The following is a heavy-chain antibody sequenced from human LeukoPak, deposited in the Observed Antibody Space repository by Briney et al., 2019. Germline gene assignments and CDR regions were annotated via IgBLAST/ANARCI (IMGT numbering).Heavy chain of an antibody. CDR1: GYTXTGYY. V-gene: IGHV1-2*02. D-gene: IGHD3-10*01. Sequence: ASVKVSCKASGYTXTGYYMHWVRQAPGQGLEWVGWINPNSGGTNYAQKFQGRVTMTRDTSISTAYMELSRLRSDDTAVYYCARTNYYGSGSRDYWGQGTLVTVSS. CDR2: INPNSGGT. CDR3: ARTNYYGSGSRDY. J-gene: IGHJ4*02.